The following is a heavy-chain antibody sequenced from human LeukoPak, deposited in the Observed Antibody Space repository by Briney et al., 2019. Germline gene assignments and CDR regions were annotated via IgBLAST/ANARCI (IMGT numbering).Heavy chain of an antibody. CDR2: INQDGSEK. CDR3: ARDWKTNSFDY. Sequence: GGSLRLSCVASGFTFSSYWMAWVRQAPGKGLEWVANINQDGSEKNYVDSVKGRFTISRDISKNTLYLQMDSLRAEDTAIYYCARDWKTNSFDYWGQGTLVTVSS. J-gene: IGHJ4*02. V-gene: IGHV3-7*01. CDR1: GFTFSSYW. D-gene: IGHD1-1*01.